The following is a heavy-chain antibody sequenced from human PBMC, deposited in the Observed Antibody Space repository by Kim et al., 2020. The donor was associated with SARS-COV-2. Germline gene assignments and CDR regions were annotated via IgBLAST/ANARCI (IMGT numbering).Heavy chain of an antibody. D-gene: IGHD5-12*01. CDR1: GFTFSNNW. CDR3: ARDSGYDAWNNDVLDI. Sequence: GGSLRLSCAASGFTFSNNWMHWVRQVPGKGLVWVSRINGDSSSTTYVDSVKGRLTISKDNAKSTLYLHMKSRRPEDTAVYYCARDSGYDAWNNDVLDIWGQETMVTVSS. J-gene: IGHJ3*02. CDR2: INGDSSST. V-gene: IGHV3-74*01.